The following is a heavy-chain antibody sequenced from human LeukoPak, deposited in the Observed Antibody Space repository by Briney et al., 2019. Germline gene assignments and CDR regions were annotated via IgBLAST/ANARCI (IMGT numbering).Heavy chain of an antibody. CDR3: ARGIHRDSDELNWLDR. CDR2: IYTIGST. D-gene: IGHD1-26*01. J-gene: IGHJ5*02. CDR1: GGSISSYY. Sequence: SQTLSFTCPVSGGSISSYYRGWIRQPAGKGLEWIGRIYTIGSTNYNPSLKSRVTISVDTSKNQFSLKLSSVTAADTAVNYCARGIHRDSDELNWLDRWGQGTLVTVCS. V-gene: IGHV4-4*07.